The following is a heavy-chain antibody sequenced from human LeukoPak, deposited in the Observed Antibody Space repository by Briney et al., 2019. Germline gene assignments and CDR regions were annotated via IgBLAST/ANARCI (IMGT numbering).Heavy chain of an antibody. CDR2: IRSGGSRT. Sequence: GGSLRLSCAASGFTFSDYWMHWVRQAPGKGLVWVSLIRSGGSRTNYADSVKGRFTISRDNAKNTLYLQINSLRAEDTAVYYCARTLRSNRFDSWGQGTLVTVSS. CDR1: GFTFSDYW. V-gene: IGHV3-74*01. D-gene: IGHD1-14*01. CDR3: ARTLRSNRFDS. J-gene: IGHJ4*02.